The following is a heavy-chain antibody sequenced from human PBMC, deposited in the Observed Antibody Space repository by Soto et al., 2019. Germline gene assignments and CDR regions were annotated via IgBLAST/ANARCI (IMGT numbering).Heavy chain of an antibody. Sequence: SETLSLTCTVSGGSISSYYWSWIRQPPGKGLEWIGYIYYSGSTNYNPSLKSRVTISVDTSKNQFSLKLSSVTAADTAVYYCARGGKGYDYIWGSYRRRYNWFDPWGQGTLVTVSS. V-gene: IGHV4-59*12. CDR1: GGSISSYY. CDR3: ARGGKGYDYIWGSYRRRYNWFDP. CDR2: IYYSGST. D-gene: IGHD3-16*02. J-gene: IGHJ5*02.